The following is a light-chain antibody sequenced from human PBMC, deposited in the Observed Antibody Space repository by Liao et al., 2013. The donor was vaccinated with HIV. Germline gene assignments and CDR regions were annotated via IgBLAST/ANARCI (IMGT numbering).Light chain of an antibody. CDR3: QAWDSGTALYT. CDR2: YDS. Sequence: SYELTQPPSVSVSPGQTASITCSGDKLGDKYACWYQQKPGQSPVLVIYYDSDRPSGIPERFSGSNSGDTATLTISGTQAADEADYYCQAWDSGTALYTFGTGTKVTVL. CDR1: KLGDKY. V-gene: IGLV3-1*01. J-gene: IGLJ1*01.